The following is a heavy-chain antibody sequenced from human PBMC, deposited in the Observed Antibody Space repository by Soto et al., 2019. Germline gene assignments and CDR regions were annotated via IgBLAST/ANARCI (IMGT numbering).Heavy chain of an antibody. V-gene: IGHV4-59*01. CDR2: IYYSGST. CDR1: GGSISSYY. D-gene: IGHD3-22*01. Sequence: SETLSLTCTVSGGSISSYYWSWIRQPPGKGLEWIGYIYYSGSTNYNPSLKSRVTISVDTSKNQFSLKLSSVTAADTAVYYCASHHYDSSGYYSLDYSGQGTLVTVYS. J-gene: IGHJ4*02. CDR3: ASHHYDSSGYYSLDY.